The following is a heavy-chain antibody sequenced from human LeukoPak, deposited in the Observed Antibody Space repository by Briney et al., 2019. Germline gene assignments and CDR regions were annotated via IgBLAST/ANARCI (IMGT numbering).Heavy chain of an antibody. CDR2: ISSSSSYI. CDR1: GFTFSSYN. CDR3: ARNLNSWFDP. V-gene: IGHV3-21*01. Sequence: GGSLRLSCAASGFTFSSYNMNWVRQAPGKGLEWVSSISSSSSYIYYADSLKGRFTISRDNAENSLFLQMNGLRAEDRAVYYCARNLNSWFDPWGQGTLVTVSS. D-gene: IGHD1/OR15-1a*01. J-gene: IGHJ5*02.